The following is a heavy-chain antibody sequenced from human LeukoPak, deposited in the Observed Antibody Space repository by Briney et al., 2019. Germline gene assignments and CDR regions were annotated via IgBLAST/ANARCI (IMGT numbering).Heavy chain of an antibody. V-gene: IGHV4-39*01. J-gene: IGHJ4*02. Sequence: SETLTLTCTVSGFSINSRSYYWGRLRQPPGKGLDWIGSSFYNGTTYYNPSIKSPVTMSVHMSKNQFTLEQTSVTAANTAVYYCARLESYYDSSGYFDYWGQGTLVTVSS. CDR1: GFSINSRSYY. CDR2: SFYNGTT. D-gene: IGHD3-22*01. CDR3: ARLESYYDSSGYFDY.